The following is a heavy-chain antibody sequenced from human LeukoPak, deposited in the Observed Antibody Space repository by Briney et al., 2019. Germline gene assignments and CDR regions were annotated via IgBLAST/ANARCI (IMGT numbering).Heavy chain of an antibody. CDR1: GFTFSSYW. CDR2: IKQGGSEK. Sequence: GGSLRLSCAASGFTFSSYWMSWVRQAPGKGLEWVANIKQGGSEKYYVDSVQGRFTISRDNAKNSLYLQMNSLRADDTAVYYCGRRLITLVTNDAFDLWGQGTMVTVSS. V-gene: IGHV3-7*02. D-gene: IGHD3-10*01. J-gene: IGHJ3*01. CDR3: GRRLITLVTNDAFDL.